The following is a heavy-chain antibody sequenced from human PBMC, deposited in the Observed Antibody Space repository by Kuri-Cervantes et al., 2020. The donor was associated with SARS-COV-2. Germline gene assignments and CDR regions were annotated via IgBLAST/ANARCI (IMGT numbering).Heavy chain of an antibody. CDR1: GYTFTSYG. D-gene: IGHD3-3*01. Sequence: ASVKVSCKASGYTFTSYGISWVRQAPGQGLEWMGWISAYNGNTNYAQKLQGRANMTTDTSTSTAYMELRSLRSDDTAVYYCAREGGGDPLVLGFGVVIHDAFDIWGQGTMVTVSS. CDR2: ISAYNGNT. J-gene: IGHJ3*02. V-gene: IGHV1-18*01. CDR3: AREGGGDPLVLGFGVVIHDAFDI.